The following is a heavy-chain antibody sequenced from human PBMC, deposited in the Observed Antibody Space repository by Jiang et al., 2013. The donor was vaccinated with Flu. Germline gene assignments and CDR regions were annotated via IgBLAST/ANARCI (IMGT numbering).Heavy chain of an antibody. J-gene: IGHJ4*02. V-gene: IGHV4-39*07. CDR1: GGSITSDDYY. D-gene: IGHD5-12*01. Sequence: GLVKPSETLSLTCTVSGGSITSDDYYWVWIRQPPGKGLEWIGSIYYSGGTYYNPSLKSRVTLLVDTSKNHFSLKLRFVTAADTAVYYCARAEKYSGFELPYFVYWGQGILVTVSS. CDR2: IYYSGGT. CDR3: ARAEKYSGFELPYFVY.